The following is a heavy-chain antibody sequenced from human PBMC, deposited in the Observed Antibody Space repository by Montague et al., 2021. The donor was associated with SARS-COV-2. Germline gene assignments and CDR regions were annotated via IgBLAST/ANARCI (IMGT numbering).Heavy chain of an antibody. Sequence: SETLSLTCTVSAGAIRDTDYFWGWIRQPPGKGLEWLGSIYYSGTTXHNPSLKSRVTISVDTSKNQFSLKLSSVTAADTAVYFCARHRDNLGSLNWFAPWGQGTLVTVSS. J-gene: IGHJ5*02. CDR1: AGAIRDTDYF. D-gene: IGHD3-16*01. CDR3: ARHRDNLGSLNWFAP. V-gene: IGHV4-39*01. CDR2: IYYSGTT.